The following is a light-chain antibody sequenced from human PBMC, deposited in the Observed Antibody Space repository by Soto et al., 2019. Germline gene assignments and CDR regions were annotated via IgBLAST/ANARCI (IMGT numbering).Light chain of an antibody. CDR2: KAS. J-gene: IGKJ4*01. V-gene: IGKV1-5*03. CDR1: QSISSW. CDR3: QQYNSYPVT. Sequence: DIQMTQSPSTLSASVGDRVTITCRASQSISSWLAWYQQKPGKAPKLLIYKASSLESGVPSRFSGSGSGTEFTLTISSLEPDDFATYYCQQYNSYPVTFGGGTNVDIK.